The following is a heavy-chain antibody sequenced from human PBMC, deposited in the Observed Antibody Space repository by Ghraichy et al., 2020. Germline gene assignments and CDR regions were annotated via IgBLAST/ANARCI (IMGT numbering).Heavy chain of an antibody. Sequence: SETLSLTCAVYGGSFSGYYWSWIRQPPGKGLEWIGEINHSGSTNYNPSLKSRVTISVDTSKNKFSLKLSSVTAADTAVYYCARGLTVRGKHGVGYWGQGTLVTVSS. D-gene: IGHD3-10*01. V-gene: IGHV4-34*01. CDR1: GGSFSGYY. CDR2: INHSGST. CDR3: ARGLTVRGKHGVGY. J-gene: IGHJ4*02.